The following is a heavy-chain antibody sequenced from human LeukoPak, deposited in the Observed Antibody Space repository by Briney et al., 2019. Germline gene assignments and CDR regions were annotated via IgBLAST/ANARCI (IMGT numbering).Heavy chain of an antibody. CDR2: ISAGGGST. D-gene: IGHD2/OR15-2a*01. J-gene: IGHJ5*02. CDR3: ARSRRYLDP. Sequence: PGGSLRLSCSDSEFIFRGYVISWVRQAPGKGPEWVAGISAGGGSTYYADSVKGRFTISRDNSENTLSLEINSLRPEDTAVYYCARSRRYLDPWGQRSWVTVSS. CDR1: EFIFRGYV. V-gene: IGHV3-23*01.